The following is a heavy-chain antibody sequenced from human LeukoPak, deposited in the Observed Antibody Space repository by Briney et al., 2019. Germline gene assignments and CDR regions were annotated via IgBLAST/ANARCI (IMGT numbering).Heavy chain of an antibody. J-gene: IGHJ4*02. CDR2: IKQDGSEK. D-gene: IGHD3-10*01. CDR1: GFTFSSYG. Sequence: GGSLRLSCAASGFTFSSYGMSWVRQAPGKGLEWVANIKQDGSEKYYVDSVKGRFTISRDNAKNSLYLQMNSLRAEDTAVYYCAREDGSGSYWVQYYFDYWGQGTLVTVSS. CDR3: AREDGSGSYWVQYYFDY. V-gene: IGHV3-7*01.